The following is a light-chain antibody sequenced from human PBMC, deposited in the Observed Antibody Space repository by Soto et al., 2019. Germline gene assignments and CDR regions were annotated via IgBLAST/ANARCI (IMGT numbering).Light chain of an antibody. Sequence: AIQMTQSPSSLSASVGDRVTITCRASQAIRNDLDWYQQKPGKAPKLLMYATSRLQSGVPSRFSGSGSGTDFTLTISSLQPDDFATYYCQQYNSYSTFGQGTKVDI. J-gene: IGKJ1*01. CDR1: QAIRND. V-gene: IGKV1-6*02. CDR2: ATS. CDR3: QQYNSYST.